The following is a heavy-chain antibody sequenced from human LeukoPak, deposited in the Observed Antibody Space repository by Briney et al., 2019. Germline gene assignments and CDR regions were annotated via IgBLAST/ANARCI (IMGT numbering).Heavy chain of an antibody. CDR2: INHSGST. CDR3: ARGRDSSSWYENWFDP. J-gene: IGHJ5*02. CDR1: GGSFSGYY. V-gene: IGHV4-34*01. D-gene: IGHD6-13*01. Sequence: SETLSLTCAVYGGSFSGYYWSWIRQPPGKGLEWIGEINHSGSTNYNPSLKSRVTISVDTSKNQFSLKLCSVTAADTAVYYCARGRDSSSWYENWFDPWGQGTLVTVSS.